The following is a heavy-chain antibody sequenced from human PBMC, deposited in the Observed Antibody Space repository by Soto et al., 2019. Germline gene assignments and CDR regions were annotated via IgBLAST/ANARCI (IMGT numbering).Heavy chain of an antibody. CDR2: ISTSIDAT. D-gene: IGHD6-6*01. J-gene: IGHJ4*02. V-gene: IGHV3-23*01. CDR3: AKDRTVAARNFDY. CDR1: GFAFSNYA. Sequence: GGSLRLSCAASGFAFSNYAMGCVREAPGKGLEWVSSISTSIDATYYADPVKGRFTISRDDSKNTLYLQMNSLRAEDSAVYYCAKDRTVAARNFDYWGQGTQVTVSS.